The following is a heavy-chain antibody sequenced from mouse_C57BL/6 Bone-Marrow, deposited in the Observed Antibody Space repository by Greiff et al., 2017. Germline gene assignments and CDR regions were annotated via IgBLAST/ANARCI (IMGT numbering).Heavy chain of an antibody. D-gene: IGHD1-1*01. Sequence: VQLQESGAELVRPGTSVKVSCKASGYAFTNYLIEWVKQRPGQGLEWIGVINPGSGGTNYNEKFKGKATLTADKSSSTAYMQRSSLTSEDSAVYFCARGYGSRFAYWGQGTLVTVSA. CDR2: INPGSGGT. J-gene: IGHJ3*01. V-gene: IGHV1-54*01. CDR3: ARGYGSRFAY. CDR1: GYAFTNYL.